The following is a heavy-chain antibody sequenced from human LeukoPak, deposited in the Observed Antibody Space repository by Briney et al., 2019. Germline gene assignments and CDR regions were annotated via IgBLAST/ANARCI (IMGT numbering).Heavy chain of an antibody. Sequence: PSQTLSLTCAVSGGSISSDDYYWGWIRQPPGKGLEWIGYIYSSVSSFYNTSLKSRVNLSEDKSKNQISLKLSSVTAADTAVYYCAIGSTWGFFQNWGQGTMVTVSS. J-gene: IGHJ1*01. D-gene: IGHD6-13*01. CDR3: AIGSTWGFFQN. V-gene: IGHV4-30-4*08. CDR1: GGSISSDDYY. CDR2: IYSSVSS.